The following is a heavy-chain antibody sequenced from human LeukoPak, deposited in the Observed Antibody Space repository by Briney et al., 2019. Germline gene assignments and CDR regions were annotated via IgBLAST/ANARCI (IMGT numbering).Heavy chain of an antibody. CDR1: GYTFSGFY. Sequence: ASLKVSCKASGYTFSGFYVHWVRQAPGQGLEWMGIIKVSGGRTEYAQKFQGRVTVTRDMSTSTVYMELNNLRSEDTAVYYCAREPPESYYFDNWGQGTLVTVSS. CDR2: IKVSGGRT. J-gene: IGHJ4*02. CDR3: AREPPESYYFDN. V-gene: IGHV1-46*01.